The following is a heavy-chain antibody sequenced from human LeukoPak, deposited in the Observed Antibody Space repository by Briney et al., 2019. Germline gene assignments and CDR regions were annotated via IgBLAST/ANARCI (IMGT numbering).Heavy chain of an antibody. D-gene: IGHD2/OR15-2a*01. V-gene: IGHV3-48*04. CDR2: ISSSSSTI. CDR3: ARGVIPAGY. CDR1: GFTFSSYS. J-gene: IGHJ4*02. Sequence: GGSLRLSCAASGFTFSSYSMNWVRQAPGKGLEWVSYISSSSSTIYYADSVKGRFTISRDNAKNSLYLQMNSLRAEDTAVYYCARGVIPAGYWGQGTLVTVSS.